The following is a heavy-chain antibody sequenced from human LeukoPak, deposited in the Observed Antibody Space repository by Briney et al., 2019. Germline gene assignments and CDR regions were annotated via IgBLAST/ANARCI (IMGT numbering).Heavy chain of an antibody. CDR2: INTNTGNP. CDR3: ARDYTLTIGTTTYFQH. CDR1: GYTFNTYA. Sequence: ASVKVSCKASGYTFNTYAMNWVRQAPGQGPEWMGWINTNTGNPTYAQGFTGRFVFSLDTSVSTAYLQISSLKAEDTAVYYCARDYTLTIGTTTYFQHWGQGTLVTVSS. D-gene: IGHD1-1*01. J-gene: IGHJ1*01. V-gene: IGHV7-4-1*02.